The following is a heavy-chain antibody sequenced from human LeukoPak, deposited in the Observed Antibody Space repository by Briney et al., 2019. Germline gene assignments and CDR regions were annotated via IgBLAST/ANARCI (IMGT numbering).Heavy chain of an antibody. V-gene: IGHV3-15*01. CDR3: TSDLVTMVRGARL. D-gene: IGHD3-10*01. CDR1: GFTFSNAW. CDR2: IKSKTDGGTT. J-gene: IGHJ4*02. Sequence: PGGSLRLSCAASGFTFSNAWMSWVRQAPGKGLEWVGRIKSKTDGGTTDYAAPVKGRFTISRDDSKNTLYLQMSSLKTEDTAVYYCTSDLVTMVRGARLWGQGTLVTVSS.